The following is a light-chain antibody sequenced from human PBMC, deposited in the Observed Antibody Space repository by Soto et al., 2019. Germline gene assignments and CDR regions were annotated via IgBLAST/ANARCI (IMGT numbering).Light chain of an antibody. V-gene: IGLV2-14*01. CDR2: EVS. CDR3: CSYADGSIYF. J-gene: IGLJ1*01. Sequence: QSALTQPASVSGSPGQSITISCTGTSSDVGGYNYVSWSQQHPGKAPQLMIYEVSNRPSGVSNRFSGSKSGNTASLTISGLQAEDEADYYCCSYADGSIYFFGTGTKVTVL. CDR1: SSDVGGYNY.